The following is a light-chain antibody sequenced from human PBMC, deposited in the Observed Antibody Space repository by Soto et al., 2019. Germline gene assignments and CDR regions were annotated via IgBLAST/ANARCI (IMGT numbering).Light chain of an antibody. Sequence: QSVLTQPASVSGSPGQSIAISCTGTSSDVGGYKYVSWYQQHPGKAHKLLIYDVTNRPSGVPDRFSGSKSGNTASLTISGLQSEDEADYYCSSYTTSSSYVFGTGTKVTVL. J-gene: IGLJ1*01. CDR1: SSDVGGYKY. V-gene: IGLV2-14*01. CDR3: SSYTTSSSYV. CDR2: DVT.